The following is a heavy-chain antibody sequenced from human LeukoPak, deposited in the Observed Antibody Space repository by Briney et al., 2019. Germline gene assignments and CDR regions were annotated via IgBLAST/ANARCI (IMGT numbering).Heavy chain of an antibody. Sequence: PGGSLRLSCAASGFTFSSYGRHWVRQAPGKGLEWVAFIRYDGSNKYYADSVKGRFTISRDNSKNTLYLQMNSLRAEDTAVYYCAKDPRYCSSTSCFPDAFHIWGQGTMVTVSS. V-gene: IGHV3-30*02. J-gene: IGHJ3*02. CDR1: GFTFSSYG. D-gene: IGHD2-2*01. CDR2: IRYDGSNK. CDR3: AKDPRYCSSTSCFPDAFHI.